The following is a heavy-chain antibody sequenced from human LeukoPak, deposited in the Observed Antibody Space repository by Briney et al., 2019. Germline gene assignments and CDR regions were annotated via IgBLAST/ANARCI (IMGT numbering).Heavy chain of an antibody. CDR1: GGSISSSSYY. V-gene: IGHV4-39*01. Sequence: PSETLSLTCTVSGGSISSSSYYWGWIRQPPGKGLEWIGSIYYSGSTYYNPSLKSRVTISVDTSKNQFSLKLSSVTAADTAVYYCAESNRYDFWSGTPLYYFDYWGQGTLVTVSS. D-gene: IGHD3-3*01. J-gene: IGHJ4*02. CDR3: AESNRYDFWSGTPLYYFDY. CDR2: IYYSGST.